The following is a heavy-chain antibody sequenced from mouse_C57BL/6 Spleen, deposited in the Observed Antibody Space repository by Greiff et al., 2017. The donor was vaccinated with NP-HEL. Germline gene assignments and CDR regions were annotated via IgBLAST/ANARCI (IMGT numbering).Heavy chain of an antibody. D-gene: IGHD1-1*01. Sequence: VQGVESGPELVKPGASVKISCKASGYAFSSSWMNWVKQRPGKGLEWIGRIYPGDGDTNYNGKFKGKATLTADKSSSTAYMQLSSLTSEDSAVYFCASHYYGPYWYFDVWGTGTTVTVSS. CDR3: ASHYYGPYWYFDV. V-gene: IGHV1-82*01. CDR1: GYAFSSSW. CDR2: IYPGDGDT. J-gene: IGHJ1*03.